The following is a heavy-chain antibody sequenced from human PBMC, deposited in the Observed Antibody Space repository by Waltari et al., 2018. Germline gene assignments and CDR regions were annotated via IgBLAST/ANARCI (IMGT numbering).Heavy chain of an antibody. V-gene: IGHV4-38-2*02. CDR2: IYHSGST. CDR3: ARETTRITIFGVPNGYYGMDV. J-gene: IGHJ6*02. Sequence: QVQLQESGPGLVKPSETLSLTCAVSGYSISSGYYWGWIRQPPGKGLEWIGSIYHSGSTYYNPSLKSRVTISVDTSKNQFSLKLSSVTAADTAVYYCARETTRITIFGVPNGYYGMDVWDQGP. D-gene: IGHD3-3*01. CDR1: GYSISSGYY.